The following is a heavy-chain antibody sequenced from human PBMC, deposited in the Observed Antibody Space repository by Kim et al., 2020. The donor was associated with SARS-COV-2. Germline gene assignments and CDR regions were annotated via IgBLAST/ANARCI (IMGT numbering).Heavy chain of an antibody. CDR1: GGSISSSSYY. CDR2: IYYSGST. J-gene: IGHJ3*02. D-gene: IGHD6-19*01. V-gene: IGHV4-39*01. Sequence: SETLSLTCTVSGGSISSSSYYWGWIRQPPGKGLEWIGSIYYSGSTYYNPSLKGRVTISVDTYKNQFPLKLSSVTAADTAVYYCARHESPWLVLGVTFDIWGQGTMVTVSS. CDR3: ARHESPWLVLGVTFDI.